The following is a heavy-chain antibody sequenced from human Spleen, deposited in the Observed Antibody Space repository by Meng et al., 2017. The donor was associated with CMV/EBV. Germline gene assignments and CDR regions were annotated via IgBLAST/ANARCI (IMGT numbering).Heavy chain of an antibody. J-gene: IGHJ5*02. CDR1: GYTLTEFS. V-gene: IGHV1-24*01. CDR3: ATVTRWMLTVVTPDVVRPGKNWIDP. Sequence: ASVKVSCKISGYTLTEFSMHWVRQSPGKGLEWMGGFHPEDGETLYAQKFQGRVTMTEDTSTDTGYMELSSLTSEDTAVYYCATVTRWMLTVVTPDVVRPGKNWIDPWGQGTLVTVSS. CDR2: FHPEDGET. D-gene: IGHD4-23*01.